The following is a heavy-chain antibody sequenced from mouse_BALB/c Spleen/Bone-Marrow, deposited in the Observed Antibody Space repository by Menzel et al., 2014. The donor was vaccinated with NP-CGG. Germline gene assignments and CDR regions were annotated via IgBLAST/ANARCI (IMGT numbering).Heavy chain of an antibody. V-gene: IGHV1S130*01. CDR2: IHPISGST. J-gene: IGHJ4*01. CDR3: ARDGVGGAMDY. D-gene: IGHD2-3*01. CDR1: GYTFTSTW. Sequence: QVQLQQSGSVLVRPGDSVKLSCTASGYTFTSTWIHWAKQRPGQGLEWIGEIHPISGSTKYNENLKGKATLTVDTSSSTTYVDLSSLTSDDSAVYFCARDGVGGAMDYWGQGTSVTVSS.